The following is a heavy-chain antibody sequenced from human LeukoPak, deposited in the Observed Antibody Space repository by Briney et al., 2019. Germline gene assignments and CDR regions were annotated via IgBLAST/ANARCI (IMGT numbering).Heavy chain of an antibody. J-gene: IGHJ4*02. Sequence: GGSLRLSCAASGFTVTSCAMSWVRQAPGKGLEWVSTISNSGYNTWYADSVKGRFTISRDNSQNTLYLQMSSLGAECTALYYLARHDGSSFIYYVAHGGQGALVTVSS. CDR2: ISNSGYNT. V-gene: IGHV3-23*01. CDR3: ARHDGSSFIYYVAH. CDR1: GFTVTSCA. D-gene: IGHD1-26*01.